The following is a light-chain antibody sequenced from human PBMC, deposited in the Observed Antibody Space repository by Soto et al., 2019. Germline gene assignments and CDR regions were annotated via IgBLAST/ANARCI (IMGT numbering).Light chain of an antibody. CDR2: EVN. Sequence: QSALTQPASVSGSPGQSITISCTGTSSDVGGYDYVSWYQLHPGKAPKLMVFEVNNRPSGVSYRFSGSKSGNTASLTISGLQAEDEAYYYCSSYTTSTSFILFGGGTKLTVL. J-gene: IGLJ2*01. V-gene: IGLV2-14*01. CDR3: SSYTTSTSFIL. CDR1: SSDVGGYDY.